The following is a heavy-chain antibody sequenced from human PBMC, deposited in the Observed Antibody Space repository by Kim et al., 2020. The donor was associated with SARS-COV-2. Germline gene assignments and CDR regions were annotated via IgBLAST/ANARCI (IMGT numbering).Heavy chain of an antibody. CDR2: ISSSSSYI. V-gene: IGHV3-21*01. CDR1: GFTFISYS. J-gene: IGHJ4*02. D-gene: IGHD6-13*01. Sequence: GGSLRLSCAASGFTFISYSMNWVRQAPGKGLEWVSSISSSSSYIYYADSVKGRFTISRDNAKNSLYLQMNSLRAEDTAVYYCARGPTPGIASAGTKGHGGNFDYWGQGTLVTVSS. CDR3: ARGPTPGIASAGTKGHGGNFDY.